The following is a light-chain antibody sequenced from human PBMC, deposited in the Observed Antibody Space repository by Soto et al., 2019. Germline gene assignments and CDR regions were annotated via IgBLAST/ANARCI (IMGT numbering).Light chain of an antibody. J-gene: IGLJ1*01. V-gene: IGLV2-14*01. Sequence: QSALTQPASVSGSPGQSITISCTGTSSDVGGYNYVSWYQQHPGQAPKLMSYDVSNRPSGVSNRFSGSKSGNTGSLTISGLQAEDYADHCCSSYTSGSTLNVFGTGTKLTV. CDR3: SSYTSGSTLNV. CDR1: SSDVGGYNY. CDR2: DVS.